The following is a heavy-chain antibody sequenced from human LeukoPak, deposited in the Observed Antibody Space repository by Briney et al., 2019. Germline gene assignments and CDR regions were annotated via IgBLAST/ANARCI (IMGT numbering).Heavy chain of an antibody. CDR1: GFTFSSYA. CDR2: TSYDGSNK. CDR3: ARERNYYGSGSYYPV. J-gene: IGHJ6*02. V-gene: IGHV3-30-3*01. Sequence: GGSLRLSCAASGFTFSSYAMHWVRQAPGKGLEWVAVTSYDGSNKYYADSVKGRFTISRDNSKNTLYLQMNSLRAEDTAVYYCARERNYYGSGSYYPVWGQGTTVTVSS. D-gene: IGHD3-10*01.